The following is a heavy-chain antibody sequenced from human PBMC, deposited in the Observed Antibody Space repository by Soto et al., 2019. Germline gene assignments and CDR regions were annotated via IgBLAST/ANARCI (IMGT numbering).Heavy chain of an antibody. CDR3: ASSSLRSGYGDSLFES. CDR2: ITPYNGNT. V-gene: IGHV1-45*02. CDR1: GYTFTYRY. Sequence: QMHLVQSGAEVQQTGSSVKVSCSASGYTFTYRYLHWLRQAPGQPLEWMGWITPYNGNTNYARKSQDRLTITRATSLNPTYMELGSLSSADTATYYCASSSLRSGYGDSLFESWGQGTQVTVSS. D-gene: IGHD4-17*01. J-gene: IGHJ4*02.